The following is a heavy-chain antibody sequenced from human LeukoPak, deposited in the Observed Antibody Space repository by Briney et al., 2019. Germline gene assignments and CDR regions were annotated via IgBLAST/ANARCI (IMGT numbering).Heavy chain of an antibody. D-gene: IGHD2-2*01. CDR3: ARVSTSPTYYFDY. J-gene: IGHJ4*02. Sequence: SETLSLTCTVSGGSISSSSYYWGWIRQPPGKGLEWIGSIYYCGSTYYNPSLKSRVTISVDTSKNQFSLKLSSVTAADTAVYYCARVSTSPTYYFDYWGQGTLVTVS. CDR1: GGSISSSSYY. CDR2: IYYCGST. V-gene: IGHV4-39*07.